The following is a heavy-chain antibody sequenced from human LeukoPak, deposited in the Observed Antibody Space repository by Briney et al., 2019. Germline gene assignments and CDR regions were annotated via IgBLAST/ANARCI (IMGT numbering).Heavy chain of an antibody. CDR3: ARWYSGPFDY. CDR1: GGSISSYY. V-gene: IGHV4-4*07. CDR2: IYTNGSP. D-gene: IGHD3-10*01. Sequence: SETLSLTCNVSGGSISSYYWSWIRQPAGKGLEWIGHIYTNGSPNYNPSLRGRVTMSVDTSKNQFSLKLSSVTAADTAVYYCARWYSGPFDYWGQGTLVTVSS. J-gene: IGHJ4*02.